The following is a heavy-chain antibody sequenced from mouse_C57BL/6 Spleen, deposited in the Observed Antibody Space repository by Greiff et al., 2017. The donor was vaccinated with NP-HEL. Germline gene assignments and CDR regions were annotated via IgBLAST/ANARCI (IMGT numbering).Heavy chain of an antibody. D-gene: IGHD2-5*01. V-gene: IGHV14-1*01. CDR3: TGAYYSNYDYAMDY. Sequence: VQLQQSGAELVRPGASVKLSCTASGFNIKDYYMHWVKQRPEQGLEWIGRIDPEDGDTGYAPKFQGKATMTADTSSNTAYLQLSSLTSEDTAVYYCTGAYYSNYDYAMDYWGQGTSVTVSS. J-gene: IGHJ4*01. CDR1: GFNIKDYY. CDR2: IDPEDGDT.